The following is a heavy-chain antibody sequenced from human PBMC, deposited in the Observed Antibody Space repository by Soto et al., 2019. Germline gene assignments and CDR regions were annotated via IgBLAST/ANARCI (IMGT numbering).Heavy chain of an antibody. CDR2: IYNDGNT. CDR1: GASISSYY. V-gene: IGHV4-4*07. CDR3: ARAGGVVRGVIGGVDV. Sequence: SETLSLTCTVSGASISSYYWSWIRQPAGKRLEWIGRIYNDGNTNYNPSLKSRLTMSLDTSKNQFYLKLSSVTAAETAVYYCARAGGVVRGVIGGVDVWAQGTRVTVSS. D-gene: IGHD3-10*01. J-gene: IGHJ6*02.